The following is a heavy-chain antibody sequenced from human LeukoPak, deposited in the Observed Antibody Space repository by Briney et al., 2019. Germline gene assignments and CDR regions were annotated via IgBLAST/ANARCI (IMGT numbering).Heavy chain of an antibody. CDR2: INTDGSST. J-gene: IGHJ6*04. V-gene: IGHV3-74*01. CDR1: GFIFSSYW. D-gene: IGHD3-10*02. CDR3: AELGMIGGV. Sequence: GGSLRLSCAASGFIFSSYWMHWVRHAPGKGLAWVSRINTDGSSTSYADSVKGRFTISRDNAKNTLYLQMNSLRAEDTAVYYCAELGMIGGVWGKGTTVTISS.